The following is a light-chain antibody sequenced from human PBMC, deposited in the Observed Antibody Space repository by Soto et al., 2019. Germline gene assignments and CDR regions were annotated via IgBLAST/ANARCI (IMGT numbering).Light chain of an antibody. V-gene: IGKV3-20*01. CDR1: QSVAGSY. CDR2: GAS. Sequence: EIMLTQSPVTLSLSPGEGATLSCRASQSVAGSYLAWYQQKPGRTPRLLIYGASSRATGIPDRFSGSGSGTEFTLTLNRLEPEDFAVYYCQQYGVSPRTFGQGTKVEIK. CDR3: QQYGVSPRT. J-gene: IGKJ1*01.